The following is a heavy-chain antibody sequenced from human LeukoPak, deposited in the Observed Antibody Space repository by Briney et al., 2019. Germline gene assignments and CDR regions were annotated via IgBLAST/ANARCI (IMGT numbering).Heavy chain of an antibody. D-gene: IGHD2-15*01. V-gene: IGHV4-59*08. CDR2: IYYSGST. J-gene: IGHJ3*02. Sequence: SSETLSLTCTVSGGSISSYYWSWIRQPPGKGLEWIWYIYYSGSTNYNPSLKSRVTISVDTSKNQFSLKLSPVTAADTAVYYCARLTVVAAIYDAFDIWGQGTMVTVSS. CDR3: ARLTVVAAIYDAFDI. CDR1: GGSISSYY.